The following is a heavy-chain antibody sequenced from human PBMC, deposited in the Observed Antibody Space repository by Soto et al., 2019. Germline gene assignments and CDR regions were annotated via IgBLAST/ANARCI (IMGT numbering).Heavy chain of an antibody. CDR1: GFTFSRYS. CDR2: ISSASNDI. J-gene: IGHJ4*02. Sequence: PGGSLRLSCTASGFTFSRYSMNWVRQAPGKGLEWVASISSASNDITYADPVKGRFIISRDNAKNSLFLQMNDLRPEDTALYYCARVAYWGQGTLVTVSS. CDR3: ARVAY. V-gene: IGHV3-21*06.